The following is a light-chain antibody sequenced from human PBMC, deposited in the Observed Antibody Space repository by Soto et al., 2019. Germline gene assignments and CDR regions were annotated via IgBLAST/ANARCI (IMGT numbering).Light chain of an antibody. V-gene: IGLV1-44*01. Sequence: QSVLTQPPSVSAAPGQRVTISCSGSSSNIGSNTVNWYQQLPGTAPKLLIYSNNQRPSGVPDRFSGSKSGTSASLAISGLQSEDEADYYCAAWDDSLNGWVFGGGTQLTV. CDR1: SSNIGSNT. CDR3: AAWDDSLNGWV. J-gene: IGLJ3*02. CDR2: SNN.